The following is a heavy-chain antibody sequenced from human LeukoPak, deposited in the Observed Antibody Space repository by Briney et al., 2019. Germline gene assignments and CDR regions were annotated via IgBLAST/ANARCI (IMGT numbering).Heavy chain of an antibody. J-gene: IGHJ4*02. Sequence: PSQTLSLTCTVSGGSISSGDYYWSWIRQPPGKGLEWIGYIYYSGTTYYNPSLRGRVTISVDTSKNQFSLKLSSVTAADAAVYYCARTGITGTTADYWGQGTLVTVSS. CDR3: ARTGITGTTADY. CDR1: GGSISSGDYY. CDR2: IYYSGTT. V-gene: IGHV4-30-4*01. D-gene: IGHD1-7*01.